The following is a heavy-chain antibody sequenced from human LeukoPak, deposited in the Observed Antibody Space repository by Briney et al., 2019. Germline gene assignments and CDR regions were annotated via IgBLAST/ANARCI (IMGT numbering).Heavy chain of an antibody. CDR2: IYHSGST. V-gene: IGHV4-30-2*01. D-gene: IGHD5-12*01. Sequence: PSQTLSLTCAVSGGSISSGGYSWSWIRQPPGKGLEWIGYIYHSGSTYYNPSLKSRVTISVDRSKNQFSLKLSSVTAADTAVYYCARLVRDGYNWGFDYWGQGTLVTVSS. CDR1: GGSISSGGYS. J-gene: IGHJ4*02. CDR3: ARLVRDGYNWGFDY.